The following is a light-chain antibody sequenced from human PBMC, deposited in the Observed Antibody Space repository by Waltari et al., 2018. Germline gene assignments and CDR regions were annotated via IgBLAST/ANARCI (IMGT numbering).Light chain of an antibody. CDR2: DVT. J-gene: IGLJ2*01. CDR3: SSLSSSSTLVV. V-gene: IGLV2-14*03. Sequence: QSDLTQPASVSGSPGQSITISCTGTGTDVGRYNYVSWYQQHPGKAPKLMIYDVTHRPSGVSDRFSGSKSGNTASLTISGLQAEDEADYYCSSLSSSSTLVVFGGGTKLTVL. CDR1: GTDVGRYNY.